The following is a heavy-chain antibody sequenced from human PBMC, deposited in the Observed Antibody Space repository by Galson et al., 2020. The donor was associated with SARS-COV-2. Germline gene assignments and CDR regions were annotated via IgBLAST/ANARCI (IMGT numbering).Heavy chain of an antibody. J-gene: IGHJ4*02. CDR2: ISSSGSTI. Sequence: LTCAASGFTFSSYEMNWVRQAPGKGLEWVSYISSSGSTIYYADSVKGRFTISRDNVKNSLYLQMNSLRAEDTAVYYCARVSSSFDYWGQGTLVTVSS. V-gene: IGHV3-48*03. CDR1: GFTFSSYE. CDR3: ARVSSSFDY. D-gene: IGHD6-6*01.